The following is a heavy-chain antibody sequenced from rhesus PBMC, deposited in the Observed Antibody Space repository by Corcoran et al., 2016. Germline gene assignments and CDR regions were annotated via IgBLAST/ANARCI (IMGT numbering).Heavy chain of an antibody. J-gene: IGHJ4*01. D-gene: IGHD2-15*01. CDR1: GGSISGGSD. V-gene: IGHV4-76*01. CDR2: IYGSSGST. Sequence: QVQLQESGPGLVKPSETLSLTCAVSGGSISGGSDVTWLRQPPGKGLEWIGYIYGSSGSTSYNPSLKNRVTISKDTSKNQFSLKLSSVTAADTAVYYCARRTYAAPLFWGQGVLVTVSS. CDR3: ARRTYAAPLF.